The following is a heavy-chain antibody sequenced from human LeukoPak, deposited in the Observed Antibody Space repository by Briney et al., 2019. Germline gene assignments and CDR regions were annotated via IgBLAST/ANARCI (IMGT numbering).Heavy chain of an antibody. D-gene: IGHD3-22*01. J-gene: IGHJ4*02. CDR3: AKVPITMIVLYYFDY. Sequence: GRSLRLSCAASGFTFSSYGMHWVRQAPGKGLEWVAVISYDGSNKYYADSVKGRFTISRDNSKNTLYLQMNSLRAEDTAVYYCAKVPITMIVLYYFDYWGQGTLVTVSS. V-gene: IGHV3-30*18. CDR2: ISYDGSNK. CDR1: GFTFSSYG.